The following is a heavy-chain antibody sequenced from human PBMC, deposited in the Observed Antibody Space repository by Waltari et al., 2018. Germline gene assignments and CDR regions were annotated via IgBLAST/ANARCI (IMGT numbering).Heavy chain of an antibody. CDR3: ARDEVQLERGPYYYYGMDV. J-gene: IGHJ6*02. D-gene: IGHD1-1*01. Sequence: QLQLQESGPGLVKPSETLSLTCTVSGGSISSSSYYWGWIRQPPGKGLEWIGSIYYSGRTYYTPCLKSRVTISVDTSKNQFSLKLSSVTAADTAVYYWARDEVQLERGPYYYYGMDVWGQGTTVTVSS. CDR2: IYYSGRT. V-gene: IGHV4-39*07. CDR1: GGSISSSSYY.